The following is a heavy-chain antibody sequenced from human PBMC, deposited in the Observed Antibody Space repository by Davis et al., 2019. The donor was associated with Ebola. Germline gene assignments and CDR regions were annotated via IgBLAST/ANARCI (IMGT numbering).Heavy chain of an antibody. V-gene: IGHV4-59*01. D-gene: IGHD2-15*01. CDR2: MYYRGSS. CDR1: GGSIRNYY. CDR3: ASLAANNWFDP. J-gene: IGHJ5*02. Sequence: SETLSLTCTVSGGSIRNYYWSWVRQPPGKGLEWIGYMYYRGSSNYNPSLKSRATISIDTSKNQFSLKLNSVTAADTAIYYCASLAANNWFDPWGQGTLVTVSS.